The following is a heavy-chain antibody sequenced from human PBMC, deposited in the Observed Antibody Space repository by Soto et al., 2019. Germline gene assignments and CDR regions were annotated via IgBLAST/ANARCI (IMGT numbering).Heavy chain of an antibody. CDR1: GGSISSGGYC. CDR2: INHSGST. D-gene: IGHD3-9*01. Sequence: PLLTQPLTCTVSGGSISSGGYCWSRIRQPPGKGLEWIGEINHSGSTNYNPSLKSRVTISVDTSKNQFSLKLSSVTAADTAVYYCARGRLRYFDWLAIAPHLLFGSWFDPWGQGTLVTVSS. V-gene: IGHV4-39*07. J-gene: IGHJ5*02. CDR3: ARGRLRYFDWLAIAPHLLFGSWFDP.